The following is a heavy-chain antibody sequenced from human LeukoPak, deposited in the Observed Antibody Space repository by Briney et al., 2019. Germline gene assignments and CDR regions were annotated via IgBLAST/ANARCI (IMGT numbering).Heavy chain of an antibody. CDR1: GGSFSGYY. V-gene: IGHV4-34*01. Sequence: SETLSLTCAVYGGSFSGYYWSWIRQPPWKGLEWIGEINHSGSTNYNPSLKSRVTISVDTSKNQFSLKLSSVTAADTAVYYCARGLNDYGDYPRLGYYGMDVWGQGTTVTVSS. J-gene: IGHJ6*02. CDR3: ARGLNDYGDYPRLGYYGMDV. CDR2: INHSGST. D-gene: IGHD4-17*01.